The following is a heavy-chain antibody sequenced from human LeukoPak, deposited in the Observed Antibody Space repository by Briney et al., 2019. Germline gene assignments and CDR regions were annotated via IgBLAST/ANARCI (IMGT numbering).Heavy chain of an antibody. D-gene: IGHD2-21*02. Sequence: PSETLSLTCTVSGVSISSGGYYWSWIRQHPGKGLEWIGYIYYSGSTYYNPSLKSRVTISVDTSKNQFSLKLSSVTAADTAVYYCARGRVVVTAASFDYWGQGTLVTVSS. CDR3: ARGRVVVTAASFDY. V-gene: IGHV4-31*03. J-gene: IGHJ4*02. CDR1: GVSISSGGYY. CDR2: IYYSGST.